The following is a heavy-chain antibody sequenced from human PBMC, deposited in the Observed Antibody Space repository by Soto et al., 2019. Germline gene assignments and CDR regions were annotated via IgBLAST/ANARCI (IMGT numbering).Heavy chain of an antibody. J-gene: IGHJ5*02. CDR2: VYYSGSV. CDR1: GVSLTGYH. V-gene: IGHV4-59*01. CDR3: ARRLNLESFDH. Sequence: PSETLSLTCNVSGVSLTGYHWNWIRQPPGKTLEWIGFVYYSGSVSYNPSLKGRASISVDRSKNQFSLRLTSVTAADTAVYYCARRLNLESFDHWGQGTLVTVSS.